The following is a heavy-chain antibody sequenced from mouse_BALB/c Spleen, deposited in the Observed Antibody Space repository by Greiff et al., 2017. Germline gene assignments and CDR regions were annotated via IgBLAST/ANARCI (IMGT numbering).Heavy chain of an antibody. CDR3: ERGDYGSSSYYAMDY. D-gene: IGHD1-1*01. Sequence: EVKVVESGGGLVKPGGSLKLSCAASGFTFSDYYMYWVRQTPEKRLEWVATISDGGSYTYYPDSVKGRFTISRDNAKNNLYLQMSSLKSEDTDMYCCERGDYGSSSYYAMDYWGQGTSVTVSS. V-gene: IGHV5-4*02. CDR2: ISDGGSYT. J-gene: IGHJ4*01. CDR1: GFTFSDYY.